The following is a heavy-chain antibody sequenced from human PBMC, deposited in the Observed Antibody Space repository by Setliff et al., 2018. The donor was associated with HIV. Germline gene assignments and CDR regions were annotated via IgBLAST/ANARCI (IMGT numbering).Heavy chain of an antibody. CDR2: LYYNGNT. CDR3: ARITGTTR. CDR1: GGSISSRY. Sequence: SETLSLTCTVSGGSISSRYWSWIRLPPGKGLEWIGTLYYNGNTNSNPSLKSRVTISGDTSKNQFSLKLSSVTAADTAVYYCARITGTTRWGQGTLVTVSS. V-gene: IGHV4-59*08. D-gene: IGHD1-7*01. J-gene: IGHJ4*02.